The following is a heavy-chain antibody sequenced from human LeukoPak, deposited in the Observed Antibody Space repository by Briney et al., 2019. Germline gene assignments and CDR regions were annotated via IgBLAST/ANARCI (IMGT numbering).Heavy chain of an antibody. V-gene: IGHV3-7*01. CDR3: AKSKQWLAPGGYYYYGMDV. D-gene: IGHD6-19*01. Sequence: GGSLRLSCAASGFTFSSYWMTWVRQAPGKGLEWVANIKLDGSEKYYVDSVKGRFTISRDNAKNSLYLQMNSLRAEDTAVYYCAKSKQWLAPGGYYYYGMDVWGQGTTVTVSS. CDR1: GFTFSSYW. CDR2: IKLDGSEK. J-gene: IGHJ6*02.